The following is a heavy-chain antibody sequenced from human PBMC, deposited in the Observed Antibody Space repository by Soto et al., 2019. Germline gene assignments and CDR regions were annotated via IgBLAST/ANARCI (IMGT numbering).Heavy chain of an antibody. V-gene: IGHV4-39*01. Sequence: SETLSLTCTVSGGSIASSLYYWGWVRQSPGKGLEWIESIYYSVSTHYNPSLKSRVTVSVDTSKNQFSLKLTSVTAEDTAVYFCVSQSNYIVVSGSFFDYWSQVTLVTVSS. CDR2: IYYSVST. D-gene: IGHD6-19*01. CDR3: VSQSNYIVVSGSFFDY. J-gene: IGHJ4*02. CDR1: GGSIASSLYY.